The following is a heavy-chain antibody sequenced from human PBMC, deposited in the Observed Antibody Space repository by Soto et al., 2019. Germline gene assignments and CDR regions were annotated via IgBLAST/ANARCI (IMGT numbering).Heavy chain of an antibody. CDR3: ARGKYQLSYHYYYYGMDV. V-gene: IGHV3-21*01. CDR1: GFTFSSYS. J-gene: IGHJ6*02. D-gene: IGHD2-2*02. Sequence: EVQLVESGGGLVKPGGSLRLSCAASGFTFSSYSMNWVRQAPGKGLEWVSSISSSSSYIYYADSVKGRFTISRDNAKNSLYLQMNSLRAEDTAVYYCARGKYQLSYHYYYYGMDVWGRGTTVTVSS. CDR2: ISSSSSYI.